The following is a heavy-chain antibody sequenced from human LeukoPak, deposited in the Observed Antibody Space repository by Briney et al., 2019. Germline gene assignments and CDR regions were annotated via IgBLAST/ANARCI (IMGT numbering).Heavy chain of an antibody. J-gene: IGHJ4*02. CDR2: IYYSGST. D-gene: IGHD3-22*01. CDR3: ASYSYYYDSSGYFDY. CDR1: GGSISSYY. V-gene: IGHV4-59*01. Sequence: PSETLSLTCTVSGGSISSYYCSWIRQPPGKGLEWLGYIYYSGSTNYNPSLKSRVTISVDTSKNQFSLKLSSVTAADTAVYYCASYSYYYDSSGYFDYWGQGTLVTVSS.